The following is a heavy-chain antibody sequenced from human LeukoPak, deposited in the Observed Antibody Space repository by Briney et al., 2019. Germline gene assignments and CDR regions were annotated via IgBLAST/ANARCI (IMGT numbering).Heavy chain of an antibody. CDR1: GYSISSGSY. J-gene: IGHJ5*02. CDR2: IYHSGST. CDR3: ARGVMRSGWYSENWFDP. Sequence: SETLSLTCTVSGYSISSGSYWGWIRQPPGKGLEWVGSIYHSGSTYHNPSLKSRVTMSVDTSKNQFSLKLSSVTAADTAVYYCARGVMRSGWYSENWFDPWGQGTLVTVSS. V-gene: IGHV4-38-2*02. D-gene: IGHD6-19*01.